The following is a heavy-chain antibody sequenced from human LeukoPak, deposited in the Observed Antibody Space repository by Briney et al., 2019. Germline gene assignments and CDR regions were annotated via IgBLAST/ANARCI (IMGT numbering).Heavy chain of an antibody. Sequence: PSETLSLTCTVSGDSINNYYWSWIRQPPGKGLEWIGYIYYGGSTNYNPPLKSRVTISVDTSKNQFSLNLSSVTAADTAVYYCARHDPRGEPARLGFFDYWGQGTLVTVSS. CDR2: IYYGGST. CDR3: ARHDPRGEPARLGFFDY. CDR1: GDSINNYY. J-gene: IGHJ4*02. D-gene: IGHD6-6*01. V-gene: IGHV4-59*08.